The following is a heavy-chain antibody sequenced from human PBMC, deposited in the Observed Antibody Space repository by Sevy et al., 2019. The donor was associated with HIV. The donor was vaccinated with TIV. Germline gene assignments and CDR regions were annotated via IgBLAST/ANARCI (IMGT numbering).Heavy chain of an antibody. CDR3: ARVGLNRDIVVVVAATGFDY. CDR2: ISAYNGNT. Sequence: ASVKVSCKASGYTFTSYGISWVRQAPGQGLEWMGWISAYNGNTNYAQKLQGRVTMTTDTSTSTAYMELRSLRSDDTAVDYCARVGLNRDIVVVVAATGFDYWGQGTLVTVSS. V-gene: IGHV1-18*01. CDR1: GYTFTSYG. J-gene: IGHJ4*02. D-gene: IGHD2-15*01.